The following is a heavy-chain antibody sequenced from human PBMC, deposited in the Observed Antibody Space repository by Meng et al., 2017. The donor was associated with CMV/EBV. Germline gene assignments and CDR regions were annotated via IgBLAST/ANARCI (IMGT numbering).Heavy chain of an antibody. CDR2: ISAYNGNT. CDR1: GYTFTSYG. Sequence: ASVKVSCKASGYTFTSYGISWVRQAPGQGLEWMGWISAYNGNTNYAQKFQGRVTMTRDTSISTAYMELSRLRSDDTAVYYCARSSPSLPSGGGDSYDAFDIWGQGTMVTVS. V-gene: IGHV1-18*01. D-gene: IGHD2-21*01. CDR3: ARSSPSLPSGGGDSYDAFDI. J-gene: IGHJ3*02.